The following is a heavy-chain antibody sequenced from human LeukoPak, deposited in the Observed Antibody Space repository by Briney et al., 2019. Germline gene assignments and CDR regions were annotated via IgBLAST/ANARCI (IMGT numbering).Heavy chain of an antibody. D-gene: IGHD3-16*01. Sequence: GGSLRLSCAASGFTFSSYAMHWVRQAPGKGLERVAVIWYDGSNNNYADSVKGRFTISRDNSKNTLYLQMNSLRAEDTAVYYCARDLGELHNWFDPWGQGTLVTVSS. V-gene: IGHV3-33*01. CDR1: GFTFSSYA. CDR3: ARDLGELHNWFDP. CDR2: IWYDGSNN. J-gene: IGHJ5*02.